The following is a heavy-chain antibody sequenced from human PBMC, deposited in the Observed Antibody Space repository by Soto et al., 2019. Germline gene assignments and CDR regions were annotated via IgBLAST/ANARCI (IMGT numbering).Heavy chain of an antibody. CDR2: INPNSGGT. J-gene: IGHJ6*02. Sequence: ASVKVSCKASGYTFTGYYMHWVRQAPGQGLEWMGWINPNSGGTNYAQKFQGWVTMTRDTSISTAYMELSRLRSDDTAVYYCARSPSLRVYCSSTSCTYYGMDVWGQGTTVTVSS. V-gene: IGHV1-2*04. CDR3: ARSPSLRVYCSSTSCTYYGMDV. CDR1: GYTFTGYY. D-gene: IGHD2-2*01.